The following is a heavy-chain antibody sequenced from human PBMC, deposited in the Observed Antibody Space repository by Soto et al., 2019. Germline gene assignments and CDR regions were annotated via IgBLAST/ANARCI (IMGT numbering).Heavy chain of an antibody. J-gene: IGHJ5*02. V-gene: IGHV3-23*01. CDR1: GFTFSSYA. CDR2: ISGSGGST. Sequence: EVQLLESGGGLVQPGGSLRLSCAASGFTFSSYAMSWVRQAPGKGLEWVSAISGSGGSTYYADSVKGRFTISRDNSKNMLYLQMNSLRAEDTAVYYCAKDPPSYGSGSYYPNWFDPWGQGTLVTVSS. CDR3: AKDPPSYGSGSYYPNWFDP. D-gene: IGHD3-10*01.